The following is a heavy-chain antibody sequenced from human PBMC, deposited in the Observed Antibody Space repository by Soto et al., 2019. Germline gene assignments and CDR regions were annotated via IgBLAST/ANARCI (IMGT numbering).Heavy chain of an antibody. V-gene: IGHV4-61*08. CDR1: GAALSSGGYS. CDR2: IYYSGGT. J-gene: IGHJ5*02. Sequence: SETLSLTCTVSGAALSSGGYSYTWVRQPPGKRLEWLGYIYYSGGTNYNPSLKSRVTIALDKSKSQFSLRLISLTAADTAVYYCTRGRSDDNYFGPWGQGILVNV. CDR3: TRGRSDDNYFGP.